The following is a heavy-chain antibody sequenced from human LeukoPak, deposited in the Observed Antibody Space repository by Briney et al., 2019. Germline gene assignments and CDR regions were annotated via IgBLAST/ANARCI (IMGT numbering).Heavy chain of an antibody. V-gene: IGHV4-39*07. Sequence: SETLSLTCTVSGGSISSYYWGWIRQPPGKGLEWIGSIYYSGSTYYNPSLKSRVTISVDTSKNQFSLKLRSVTAADTAVYYCARGHNVYYYYGMDVWGQGTTVTVSS. J-gene: IGHJ6*02. CDR1: GGSISSYY. CDR2: IYYSGST. D-gene: IGHD1-1*01. CDR3: ARGHNVYYYYGMDV.